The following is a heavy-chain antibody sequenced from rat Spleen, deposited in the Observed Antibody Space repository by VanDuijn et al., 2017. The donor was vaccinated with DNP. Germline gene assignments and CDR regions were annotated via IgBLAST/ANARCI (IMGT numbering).Heavy chain of an antibody. CDR2: IIYDGGGT. V-gene: IGHV5S10*01. CDR3: ATEDYGYPFDY. Sequence: EVQLVESGGGLLQPGRSLKLSCAASGFTFSDYNMAWVRQAPKKGLEWVATIIYDGGGTYYRDSVKGRVTISRDNAKSTLYLQMDSLRSEDTATYYCATEDYGYPFDYWGQGVMVTVSS. CDR1: GFTFSDYN. D-gene: IGHD1-7*01. J-gene: IGHJ2*01.